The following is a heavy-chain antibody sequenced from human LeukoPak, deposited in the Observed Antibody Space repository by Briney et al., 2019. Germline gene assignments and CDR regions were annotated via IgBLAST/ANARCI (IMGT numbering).Heavy chain of an antibody. V-gene: IGHV3-53*01. CDR2: IYSDNT. Sequence: GGSLRLSCAASGFTFSSYAMSWVRQAPGKGLEWVSFIYSDNTHYSDSVKGRFTISRDNSKNTLYLQMNSLRAEDTAVYYCARRAGAYSHPYDYWGQGTLVAVSS. CDR3: ARRAGAYSHPYDY. CDR1: GFTFSSYA. D-gene: IGHD4/OR15-4a*01. J-gene: IGHJ4*02.